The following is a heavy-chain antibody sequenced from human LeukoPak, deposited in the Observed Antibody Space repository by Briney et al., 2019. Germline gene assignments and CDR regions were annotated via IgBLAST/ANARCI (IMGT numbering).Heavy chain of an antibody. D-gene: IGHD2-8*02. CDR2: IYPGDSDT. CDR1: GYRFNAYW. V-gene: IGHV5-51*01. Sequence: GESLKISCKGSGYRFNAYWIAWVRQMPGKGLEWMGIIYPGDSDTRYSPSFEGQVTISADKSSSTAYLQWSSLKASDTAMYYCARRTGLATLDYWGQGTLVTVSS. J-gene: IGHJ4*02. CDR3: ARRTGLATLDY.